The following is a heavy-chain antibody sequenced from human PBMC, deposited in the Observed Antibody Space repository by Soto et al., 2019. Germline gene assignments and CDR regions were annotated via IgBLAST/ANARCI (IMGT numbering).Heavy chain of an antibody. CDR3: ARGDPYSDTLRNDAFDI. CDR1: GFTFSSYA. CDR2: IGSDGGNT. D-gene: IGHD5-18*01. Sequence: GGSLRLSCAASGFTFSSYAMHWVRQAPGKGLEYVSAIGSDGGNTYYANSVKDRFTISRDNSKNTLYLQMGSLRTEDTAVYYCARGDPYSDTLRNDAFDIWGQGTMVTVSS. J-gene: IGHJ3*02. V-gene: IGHV3-64*01.